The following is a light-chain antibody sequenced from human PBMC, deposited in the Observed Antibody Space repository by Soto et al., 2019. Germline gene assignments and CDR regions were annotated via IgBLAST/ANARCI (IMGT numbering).Light chain of an antibody. CDR2: GAS. CDR1: QSVSSN. J-gene: IGKJ5*01. CDR3: QRYNNWPPT. Sequence: EIVMTQSPATLSVSPGERATLSCRATQSVSSNLAWYQQKPRQAPRLLIYGASTRATGIPARFSGSRSGTKFTLSINSLQSEDFTIYYCQRYNNWPPTFGQGTRLEIK. V-gene: IGKV3-15*01.